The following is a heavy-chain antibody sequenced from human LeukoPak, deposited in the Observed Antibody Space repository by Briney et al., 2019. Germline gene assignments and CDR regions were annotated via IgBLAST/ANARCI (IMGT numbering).Heavy chain of an antibody. D-gene: IGHD5-24*01. CDR3: ARSPMAMAHGMDV. V-gene: IGHV3-11*01. CDR2: ISSSGSTI. Sequence: GGSLRLSCAASGFTVRSNYMSWVRQAPGKGLEWVSYISSSGSTIYYADSVKGRFTISRDNAKNSLYLQMNSLRAEDTAVYYCARSPMAMAHGMDVWGQGTTVTASS. J-gene: IGHJ6*02. CDR1: GFTVRSNY.